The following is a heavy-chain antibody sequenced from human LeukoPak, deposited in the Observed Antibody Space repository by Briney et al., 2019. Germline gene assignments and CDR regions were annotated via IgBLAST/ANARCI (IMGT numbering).Heavy chain of an antibody. V-gene: IGHV3-23*01. CDR3: AKGSSGYFFDL. J-gene: IGHJ4*02. CDR2: ISNDGGGT. D-gene: IGHD3-22*01. Sequence: GGSLRLSCAASGFIFNNYGLVWVRQAPGKGLEWVSAISNDGGGTTYADFVKGRFSVSRDNSKSTLFLQMNSLRAEDTALYYCAKGSSGYFFDLWGQGTLVTVSS. CDR1: GFIFNNYG.